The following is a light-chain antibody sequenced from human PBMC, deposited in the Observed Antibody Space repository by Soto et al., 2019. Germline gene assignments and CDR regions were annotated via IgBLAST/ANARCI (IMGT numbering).Light chain of an antibody. CDR3: QQYNNWPWT. J-gene: IGKJ1*01. CDR2: GAS. Sequence: KQSPGILSLSRGERATLSCRDSQRVGNDFLAWYQQKPGQAPTLLIYGASITATGIPARFSGSGSGTDFTLTISSLQSEDFAVYYCQQYNNWPWTFGQGTKVDIK. V-gene: IGKV3D-15*01. CDR1: QRVGNDF.